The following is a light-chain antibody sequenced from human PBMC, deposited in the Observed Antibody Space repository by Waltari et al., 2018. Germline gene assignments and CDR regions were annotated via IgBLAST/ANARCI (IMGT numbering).Light chain of an antibody. Sequence: LTQPPSVSVAPGQTARITCGGNDIGSKSVHWYQQKPGQAPVLFVYDDSDRPSGIPARFSGSNSGNTAALTISRVEAGDEADYYCQVWHSRTDHYVFGTGTKVTVL. CDR2: DDS. J-gene: IGLJ1*01. V-gene: IGLV3-21*02. CDR3: QVWHSRTDHYV. CDR1: DIGSKS.